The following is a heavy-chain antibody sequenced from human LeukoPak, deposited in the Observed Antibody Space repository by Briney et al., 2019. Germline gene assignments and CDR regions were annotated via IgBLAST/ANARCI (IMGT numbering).Heavy chain of an antibody. D-gene: IGHD3-10*01. J-gene: IGHJ3*02. CDR3: ARVVTYYYGSGSYYAFDI. V-gene: IGHV4-30-2*01. Sequence: PSQTLSLTCTVSGGSISSGGYSWSWIRQHPGKGLEWIGYIYHSGSTYYNPSLKSRVTISVDRSKNQFSLKLSSVTAADTAVYYCARVVTYYYGSGSYYAFDIWGQGTMVTVSS. CDR2: IYHSGST. CDR1: GGSISSGGYS.